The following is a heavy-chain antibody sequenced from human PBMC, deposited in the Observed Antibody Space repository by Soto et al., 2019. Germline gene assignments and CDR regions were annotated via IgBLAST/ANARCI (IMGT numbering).Heavy chain of an antibody. CDR3: ASRIGSSWYYYYGMDV. V-gene: IGHV4-39*01. J-gene: IGHJ6*02. Sequence: PSKTLSLTCTVSGGSISSSSYYWGWIRQPPGKGLEWIGSIYYSGSTYYNPSLKSRVTISVDTSKNQFSLKLSSVTAADTAVYYCASRIGSSWYYYYGMDVWGQGTTVT. CDR1: GGSISSSSYY. CDR2: IYYSGST. D-gene: IGHD6-13*01.